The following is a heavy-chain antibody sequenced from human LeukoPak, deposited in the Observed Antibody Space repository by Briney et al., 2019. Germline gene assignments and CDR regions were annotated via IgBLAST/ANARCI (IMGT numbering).Heavy chain of an antibody. CDR3: ARDSDDSSGYYFDY. CDR2: SITINGIA. Sequence: ASVKVSCKASGDTLTIYTISWVRQAPGQGRGWVGRSITINGIANYAHKFQERVMITAEKDTNTAHIELSNLIYNDTAVYYCARDSDDSSGYYFDYWGQGTLVTVSS. CDR1: GDTLTIYT. J-gene: IGHJ4*02. D-gene: IGHD3-22*01. V-gene: IGHV1-69*04.